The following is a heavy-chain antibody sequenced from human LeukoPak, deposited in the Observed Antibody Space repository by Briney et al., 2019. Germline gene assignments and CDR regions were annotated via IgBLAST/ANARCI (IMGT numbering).Heavy chain of an antibody. V-gene: IGHV1-2*06. Sequence: GASVTVSCDASIDTFTGYYMDWERQAPGQGLEWMGRINPNMGGTNYAQKFQGRVTMTRDTSISTAYMEVSRLRSDDTAVYYCARDLNIFGVVMEVWGQGTMVTVSS. CDR3: ARDLNIFGVVMEV. CDR2: INPNMGGT. J-gene: IGHJ3*01. CDR1: IDTFTGYY. D-gene: IGHD3-3*02.